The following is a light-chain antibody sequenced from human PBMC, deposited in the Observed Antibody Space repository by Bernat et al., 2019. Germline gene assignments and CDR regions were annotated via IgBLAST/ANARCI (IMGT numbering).Light chain of an antibody. V-gene: IGLV1-40*01. CDR3: QSYDSSLSGSV. CDR2: SNS. Sequence: QFVLTQPPSVSGAPGQRVTISCTGSSSNIGGGNDIRWYQHLGATPPNLLFYSNSNRPSGVPDRFSGSKSGTSASLAITGLQAEDEADYYCQSYDSSLSGSVFGGGTKLTV. J-gene: IGLJ3*02. CDR1: SSNIGGGND.